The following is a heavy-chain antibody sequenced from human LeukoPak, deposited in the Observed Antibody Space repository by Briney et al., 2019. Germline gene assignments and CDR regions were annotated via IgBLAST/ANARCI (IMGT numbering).Heavy chain of an antibody. V-gene: IGHV4-59*01. J-gene: IGHJ4*02. CDR2: VYYSGST. CDR1: GGSISNYY. Sequence: SETLSLTCTVSGGSISNYYWSWIRQPPGKGLEWIGYVYYSGSTNYNPSLKSRGAISVDTSKIQFSLKLSSVTAADTAVYYCARAEGAIPYFDYWGQGTLVTVSS. CDR3: ARAEGAIPYFDY. D-gene: IGHD1-26*01.